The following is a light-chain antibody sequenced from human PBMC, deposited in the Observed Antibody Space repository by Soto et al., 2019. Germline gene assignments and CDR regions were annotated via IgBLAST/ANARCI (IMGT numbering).Light chain of an antibody. CDR1: RSNIGSNT. CDR3: SSFAGSPVV. Sequence: QSVLTQPPSASGAPGQRVTISCSGSRSNIGSNTVHWYQQFPGTAPKLLVYRTDHRPSGVPDRFSGSKSGTSASLAVSGLQAEDEADYYCSSFAGSPVVFGGGTKVTVL. V-gene: IGLV1-44*01. J-gene: IGLJ2*01. CDR2: RTD.